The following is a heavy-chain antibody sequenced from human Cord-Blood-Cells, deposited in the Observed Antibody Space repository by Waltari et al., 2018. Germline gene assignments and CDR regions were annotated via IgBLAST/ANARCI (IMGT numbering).Heavy chain of an antibody. V-gene: IGHV3-30*04. Sequence: VQLVESGGGVVQPGRSLRLSWSAAGFHFSSYARPWVPPAPGKGLEWVAVISYDGSNKYYADSVKGRFTISRDNSKNTLYLQMNSLRAEDTAVYYCARSLEGDMDVWGKGTTVTVSS. CDR1: GFHFSSYA. CDR2: ISYDGSNK. J-gene: IGHJ6*03. CDR3: ARSLEGDMDV. D-gene: IGHD3-3*01.